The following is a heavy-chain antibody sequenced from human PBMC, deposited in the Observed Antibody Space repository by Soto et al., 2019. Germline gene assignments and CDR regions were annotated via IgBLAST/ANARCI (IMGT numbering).Heavy chain of an antibody. CDR3: ARHGPLTNNWNQLNC. CDR1: GGSISRSPYY. V-gene: IGHV4-39*01. J-gene: IGHJ4*02. Sequence: SETLSLTCTVSGGSISRSPYYWAWIRQPPGKGLRWIGNIYYNGNTFYNPSLKSRVTISIDTSKSQFSLGLSSVTASDTAVYYCARHGPLTNNWNQLNCWGQGTLVTVSS. CDR2: IYYNGNT. D-gene: IGHD1-1*01.